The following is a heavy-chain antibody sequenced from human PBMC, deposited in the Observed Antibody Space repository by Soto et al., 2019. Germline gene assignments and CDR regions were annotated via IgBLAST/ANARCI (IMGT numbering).Heavy chain of an antibody. J-gene: IGHJ4*02. V-gene: IGHV2-5*02. D-gene: IGHD3-3*01. CDR2: IYWDDDK. Sequence: QITLNESGPTVVRPTEPLTLTCRYSGFSLTTSGVGVGWIRQSPGKAPEWLALIYWDDDKRYSACLKSRLTITKDTSKNNVVLTVSDLDPTDTATYYCAHRVLRTVFGLVTTTAIYFVFWGQGTPVAVSS. CDR1: GFSLTTSGVG. CDR3: AHRVLRTVFGLVTTTAIYFVF.